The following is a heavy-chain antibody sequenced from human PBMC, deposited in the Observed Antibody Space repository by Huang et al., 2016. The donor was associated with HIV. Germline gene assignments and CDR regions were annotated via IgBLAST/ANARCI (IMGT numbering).Heavy chain of an antibody. V-gene: IGHV3-48*01. CDR1: GFTFSSYS. D-gene: IGHD1-26*01. Sequence: EVQLVESGGGLVQPGGSLRLSCAASGFTFSSYSMNWVRQAPGKGLGGISYISNSGSTIYYTDSVKGRFTISRDNAKNSLYLQMNSLRAEDTAVYYCARDLFIVGATKGDYWGQGTLVTVSS. CDR2: ISNSGSTI. J-gene: IGHJ4*02. CDR3: ARDLFIVGATKGDY.